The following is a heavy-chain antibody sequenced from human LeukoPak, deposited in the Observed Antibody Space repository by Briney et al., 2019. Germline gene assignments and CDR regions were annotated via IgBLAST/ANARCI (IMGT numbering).Heavy chain of an antibody. CDR3: ARGMGKYSSLSLDY. CDR2: IYYSGST. J-gene: IGHJ4*02. D-gene: IGHD6-6*01. V-gene: IGHV4-59*12. Sequence: PSETLSLTCTVSGGSISSYYWSWIRQPPGKGLEWIGYIYYSGSTNYNPSLKSRVTMSVDTSKNQLSLKLSSVTAADTAVYYCARGMGKYSSLSLDYWGQGTLVTVSS. CDR1: GGSISSYY.